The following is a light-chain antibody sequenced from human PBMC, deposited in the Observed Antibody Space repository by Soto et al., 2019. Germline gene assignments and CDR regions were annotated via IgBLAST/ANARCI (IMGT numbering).Light chain of an antibody. CDR2: AAS. CDR3: QQLNSYPLT. Sequence: IQLTQSPSSLSASVGDRVTITCRASQGISSSLAWYQQKPGKAPKLLIYAASTLQRGDPSRLNGSVSGTDFTLTISSLHPEDFATYYFQQLNSYPLTFGEGTKVEIK. CDR1: QGISSS. V-gene: IGKV1-9*01. J-gene: IGKJ4*01.